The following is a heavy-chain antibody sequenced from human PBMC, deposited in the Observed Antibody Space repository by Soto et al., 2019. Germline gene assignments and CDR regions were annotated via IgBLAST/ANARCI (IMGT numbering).Heavy chain of an antibody. CDR1: GFTFIAYY. CDR3: ATDRGLGPPKNMDV. J-gene: IGHJ6*03. CDR2: INPNSGGT. D-gene: IGHD3-9*01. V-gene: IGHV1-2*02. Sequence: ASVTLSCQAAGFTFIAYYIYWVRQAPGQGLEWIGWINPNSGGTNNAQKFQGRVTMTGDTSTSTVYMELSSLSSEDTAVYYCATDRGLGPPKNMDVWGKGTTVTVSS.